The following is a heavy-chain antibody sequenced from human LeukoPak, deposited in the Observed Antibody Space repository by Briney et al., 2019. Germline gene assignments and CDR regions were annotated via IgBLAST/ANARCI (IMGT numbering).Heavy chain of an antibody. CDR1: GFTFPDYA. J-gene: IGHJ5*02. CDR2: MRSEAYGGTA. D-gene: IGHD2-15*01. CDR3: TRAVYCSGGACSFDP. Sequence: GGSLRLSCTTSGFTFPDYAMTWVRQAPGKGRESVGFMRSEAYGGTAEYAASVKDRFTISRHDSKSIAYLQMNSLKTEDTAVYYCTRAVYCSGGACSFDPWGQGTLVTVSS. V-gene: IGHV3-49*04.